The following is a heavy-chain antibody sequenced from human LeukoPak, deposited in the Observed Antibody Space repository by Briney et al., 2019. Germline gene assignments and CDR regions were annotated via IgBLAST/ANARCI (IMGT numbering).Heavy chain of an antibody. V-gene: IGHV1-2*02. Sequence: ASVKVSCKASGYTFTGYYMHWVRQAPGQGLEWMGWINPNSGGTNYAQKFQGRVTMTRDTSISTAYMELSRLRSDDTAVYYCARDPSATGYYFDYWGQGTLVTVSS. CDR1: GYTFTGYY. CDR2: INPNSGGT. CDR3: ARDPSATGYYFDY. J-gene: IGHJ4*02. D-gene: IGHD4-11*01.